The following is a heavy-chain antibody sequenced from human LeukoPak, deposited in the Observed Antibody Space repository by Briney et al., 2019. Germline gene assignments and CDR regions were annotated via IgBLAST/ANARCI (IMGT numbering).Heavy chain of an antibody. CDR3: ARITDPDYRSGWSGADY. CDR2: IYPTGHT. Sequence: SETLSLTRTVSGGSLGNYYWSWIRQPAGKGLEWIGRIYPTGHTHYNPSLKSRVTMSVDTSKNQFSLKMTSLTAADTAVYYCARITDPDYRSGWSGADYWGRGTQVTVSA. V-gene: IGHV4-4*07. D-gene: IGHD6-19*01. CDR1: GGSLGNYY. J-gene: IGHJ4*02.